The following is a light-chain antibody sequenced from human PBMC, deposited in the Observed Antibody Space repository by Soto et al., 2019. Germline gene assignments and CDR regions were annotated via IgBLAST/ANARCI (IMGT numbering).Light chain of an antibody. V-gene: IGLV1-44*01. Sequence: QSVLTQPPSASGTPGQRVTISCSGSSSNIGSNNVNWYQQLPGTAPKLVIYSNIQRPSGVPDRFSGSKSGTSASLAISGLLSDDEADYYCAAWDDSLHVYAFGAGTKVTVL. J-gene: IGLJ1*01. CDR1: SSNIGSNN. CDR3: AAWDDSLHVYA. CDR2: SNI.